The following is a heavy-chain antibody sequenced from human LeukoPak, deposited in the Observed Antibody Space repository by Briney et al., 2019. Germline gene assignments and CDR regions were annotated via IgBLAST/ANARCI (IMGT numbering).Heavy chain of an antibody. CDR3: ARQNGCSSTSCYPRLTDFDY. Sequence: PSETLSLTCTVSGGSISGYYWSWIRQPPGKGLEWIGEINHSGSTNYNPSLKSRVTISVDTSKNQFSLKLSSVTAADTAVYYCARQNGCSSTSCYPRLTDFDYWGQGTLVTVSS. D-gene: IGHD2-2*01. CDR2: INHSGST. J-gene: IGHJ4*02. V-gene: IGHV4-34*01. CDR1: GGSISGYY.